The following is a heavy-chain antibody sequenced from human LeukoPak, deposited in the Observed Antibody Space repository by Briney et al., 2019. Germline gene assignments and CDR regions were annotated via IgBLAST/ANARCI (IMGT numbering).Heavy chain of an antibody. V-gene: IGHV4-39*07. Sequence: SETLSLTCTVSGGSITSRSYYWGWIRQPPGKGLEWIGSIYHSGSTYYNPSLKSRVTISVDTSKNQFYLKLSSVTAADTAVYYCASKLDCSSTSCYGGVDYWGQGTLVTVSS. CDR2: IYHSGST. J-gene: IGHJ4*02. D-gene: IGHD2-2*01. CDR1: GGSITSRSYY. CDR3: ASKLDCSSTSCYGGVDY.